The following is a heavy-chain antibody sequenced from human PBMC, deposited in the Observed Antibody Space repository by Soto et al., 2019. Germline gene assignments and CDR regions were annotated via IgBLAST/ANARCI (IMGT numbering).Heavy chain of an antibody. D-gene: IGHD6-19*01. V-gene: IGHV3-30-3*01. J-gene: IGHJ4*02. CDR3: ARALAVAGSGPDY. CDR1: GFTFINYA. Sequence: QVQLVESGGGVVQPGRSLRLSCAASGFTFINYAMHWVRQAPGKGLEWVAAVSYDGTNEYYTDSVKGRFTISRDNSKNTLYLQMNTLRAEDTVGYYCARALAVAGSGPDYWGQGTLVTVSS. CDR2: VSYDGTNE.